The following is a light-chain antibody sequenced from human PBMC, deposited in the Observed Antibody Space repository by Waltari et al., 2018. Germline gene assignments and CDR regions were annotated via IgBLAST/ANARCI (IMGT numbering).Light chain of an antibody. J-gene: IGLJ2*01. CDR3: SSYAGSSKGV. CDR2: AVI. V-gene: IGLV2-23*02. Sequence: QSALTQPASVSGSPGQSITISCTGTSSDVGNYKRVSWYQQHPGKAPKLRFYAVIKRPSGVSDRFSGSKSGDMASLTISGLQPEDEAEYFCSSYAGSSKGVFGGGTKVTVL. CDR1: SSDVGNYKR.